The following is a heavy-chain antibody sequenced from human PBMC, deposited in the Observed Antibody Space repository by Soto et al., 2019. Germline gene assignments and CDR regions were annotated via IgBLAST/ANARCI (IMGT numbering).Heavy chain of an antibody. CDR3: ARDQGGPPPFYDSSGYYDY. CDR1: GYTFTSYG. V-gene: IGHV1-18*01. D-gene: IGHD3-22*01. CDR2: ISAYNGNT. J-gene: IGHJ4*02. Sequence: ASVKVSCKASGYTFTSYGISWVRQAPGQGLEWMGWISAYNGNTNYAQKLQGRVTMTTDTSTSTAYMELRSLRSDDTAVYYCARDQGGPPPFYDSSGYYDYWGQGTLVTVSS.